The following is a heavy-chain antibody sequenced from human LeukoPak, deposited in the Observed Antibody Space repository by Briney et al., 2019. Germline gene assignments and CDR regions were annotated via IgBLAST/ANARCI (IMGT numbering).Heavy chain of an antibody. CDR1: GASIISGNYF. Sequence: PSETLSLTCTVSGASIISGNYFWGWVRQPPGKRLEWIGSWHHSGITDYNPSLKSRVTIVADTSKNQFSLKLASVAAADSAVYFCARQYEFWGQGILVTVSS. D-gene: IGHD3-10*01. CDR2: WHHSGIT. V-gene: IGHV4-39*01. CDR3: ARQYEF. J-gene: IGHJ4*02.